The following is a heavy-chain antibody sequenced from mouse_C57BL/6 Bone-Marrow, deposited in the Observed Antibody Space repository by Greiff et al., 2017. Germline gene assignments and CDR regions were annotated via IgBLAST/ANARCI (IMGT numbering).Heavy chain of an antibody. D-gene: IGHD5-5*01. J-gene: IGHJ4*01. V-gene: IGHV1-82*01. Sequence: QVQLQKSGPELVKPGASVKISCKASGYAFSSSWMNWVKQRPGKGLEWIGRIYPGDGDTNYNGKFKGKATLTADKSSSTAYMQLSSLTSEDSAVYFCASYLYAMDYWGQGTSVTVSS. CDR2: IYPGDGDT. CDR1: GYAFSSSW. CDR3: ASYLYAMDY.